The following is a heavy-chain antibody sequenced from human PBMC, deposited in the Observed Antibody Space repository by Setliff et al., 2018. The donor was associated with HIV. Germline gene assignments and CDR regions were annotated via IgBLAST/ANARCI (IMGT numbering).Heavy chain of an antibody. CDR2: INHSGST. CDR1: GGSFSGYD. Sequence: SETLSLTCAVYGGSFSGYDWSWIRQPPGKGLEWIGEINHSGSTNYNPSLKSRVTISVDTSKNQFSLKLYSVTAADTSVYYCARAPLSGGSFGWFDPWGQGTLVT. J-gene: IGHJ5*02. CDR3: ARAPLSGGSFGWFDP. V-gene: IGHV4-34*01. D-gene: IGHD2-15*01.